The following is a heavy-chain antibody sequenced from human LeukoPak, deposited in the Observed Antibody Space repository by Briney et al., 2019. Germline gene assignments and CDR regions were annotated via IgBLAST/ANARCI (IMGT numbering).Heavy chain of an antibody. CDR3: ARSPMITFGGVIPLFDY. V-gene: IGHV1-18*01. J-gene: IGHJ4*02. CDR1: GGNLSSYG. Sequence: ASVKVSCKASGGNLSSYGISWVRQAPGQGLEWMGWISAYNGNTNYAQKLQGRVTMTTDTSTSTAYMELRSLRSDDTAVYYCARSPMITFGGVIPLFDYWGQGTLVTVSS. CDR2: ISAYNGNT. D-gene: IGHD3-16*02.